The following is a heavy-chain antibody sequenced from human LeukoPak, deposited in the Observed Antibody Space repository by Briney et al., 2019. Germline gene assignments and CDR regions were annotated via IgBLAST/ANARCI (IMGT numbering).Heavy chain of an antibody. J-gene: IGHJ4*02. V-gene: IGHV4-59*08. CDR2: IYYSGST. Sequence: GSLRLSCITSGFTFSSYWMSWIRQPPGKGLEWIGYIYYSGSTNYNPSLKSRVTISVDTSKNQFSLKLSSVTAADTAVYYCASLSPEEYYFDYWGQGTLVTVSS. D-gene: IGHD3-10*01. CDR1: GFTFSSYW. CDR3: ASLSPEEYYFDY.